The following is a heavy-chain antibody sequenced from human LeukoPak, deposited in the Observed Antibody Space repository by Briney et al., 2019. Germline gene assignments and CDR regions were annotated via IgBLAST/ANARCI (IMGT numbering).Heavy chain of an antibody. J-gene: IGHJ4*02. D-gene: IGHD3-3*01. CDR1: GGSSSGYY. CDR3: ARGSNDFWSGYYLLDY. Sequence: SETLSLTCAVYGGSSSGYYWSWIRQPPGKGLEWIGEINHSGSTNYNPSLKSRVTISVDTSKNQFSLKLSSVTAADTAVYYCARGSNDFWSGYYLLDYWGQGTLVTVSS. V-gene: IGHV4-34*01. CDR2: INHSGST.